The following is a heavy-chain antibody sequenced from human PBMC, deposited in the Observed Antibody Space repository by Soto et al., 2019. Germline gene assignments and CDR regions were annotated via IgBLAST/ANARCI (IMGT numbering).Heavy chain of an antibody. CDR3: ARGKWPEGNWFDP. CDR1: GYTFTSYG. D-gene: IGHD5-12*01. J-gene: IGHJ5*02. CDR2: MNPNSGNT. Sequence: ASVKVSCKASGYTFTSYGINWVRQATGQGLEWMGWMNPNSGNTGYAQKFQGRVTMTRNTSISTAYMELSSLRSEDTAVYYCARGKWPEGNWFDPWGQGTLVTVSS. V-gene: IGHV1-8*01.